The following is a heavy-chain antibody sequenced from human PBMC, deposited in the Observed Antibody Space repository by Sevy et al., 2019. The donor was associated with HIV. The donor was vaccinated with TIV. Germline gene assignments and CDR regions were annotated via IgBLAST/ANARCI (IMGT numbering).Heavy chain of an antibody. D-gene: IGHD3-22*01. Sequence: GGSLRLSCAASGFTFSDYYMSWIRQAPGKGLEWVSYISSSSSTIYYADSVKGRFTISRDNAKNSLYLQMNSLRDEDTAVYYCARHPYYDSSGYVDYWGQGTLVTVSS. CDR2: ISSSSSTI. CDR3: ARHPYYDSSGYVDY. V-gene: IGHV3-11*04. CDR1: GFTFSDYY. J-gene: IGHJ4*02.